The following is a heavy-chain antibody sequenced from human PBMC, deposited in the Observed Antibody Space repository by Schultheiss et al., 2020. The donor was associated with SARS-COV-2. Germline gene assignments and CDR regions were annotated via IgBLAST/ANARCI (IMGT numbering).Heavy chain of an antibody. D-gene: IGHD1-26*01. CDR1: GFTFSSYG. J-gene: IGHJ4*02. CDR2: IWYDGSNK. CDR3: AKDVMGGSYYGDFDY. Sequence: GGSLRLSCAASGFTFSSYGMHWVRQAPGKGLEWVAVIWYDGSNKYYADSVKGRFTISRDNSKNTLYLQMNSLRAEDTAVYYCAKDVMGGSYYGDFDYWGQGTLVTVSS. V-gene: IGHV3-33*06.